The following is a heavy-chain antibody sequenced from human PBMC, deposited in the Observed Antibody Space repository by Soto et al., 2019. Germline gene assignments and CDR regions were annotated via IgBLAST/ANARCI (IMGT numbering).Heavy chain of an antibody. V-gene: IGHV1-2*04. CDR1: GYTFTGYY. CDR2: INPNSGGT. CDR3: AREGGTTGRLPRPRDYGMDV. D-gene: IGHD1-7*01. Sequence: ASVKVSCKASGYTFTGYYMHWVRQAPGQGLEWMGWINPNSGGTNYAQKFQGWVTMTRDTSISPAYMELSRLRPDDPAVYDCAREGGTTGRLPRPRDYGMDVWGQGTTVTVSS. J-gene: IGHJ6*02.